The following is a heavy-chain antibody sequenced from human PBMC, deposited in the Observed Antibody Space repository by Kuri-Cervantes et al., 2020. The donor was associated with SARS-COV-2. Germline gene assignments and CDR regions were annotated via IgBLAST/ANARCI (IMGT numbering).Heavy chain of an antibody. D-gene: IGHD3-22*01. CDR1: GFTFTSYS. CDR2: ISGSGGST. V-gene: IGHV3-23*01. Sequence: GGSLRLSCAASGFTFTSYSMTWVRQAPGKGLEWVSAISGSGGSTYYADSVKGRFTISRDNSKNTLYLQMNSLRAEDTAVYYCASGYSIDYWGQGTLVTVSS. J-gene: IGHJ4*02. CDR3: ASGYSIDY.